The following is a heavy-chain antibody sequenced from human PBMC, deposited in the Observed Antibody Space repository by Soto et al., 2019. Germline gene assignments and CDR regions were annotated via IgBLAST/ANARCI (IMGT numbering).Heavy chain of an antibody. CDR3: ARLGGSGRDYGDYAHP. D-gene: IGHD4-17*01. J-gene: IGHJ5*02. Sequence: QVQLQESGPGLVKPSQTLSLTCTVSGGSISSGDYYWSWIRQPPGKGLKWIGYIFYSGNTHYNPSLKSRVTISADTSKNQFSLKLSSVAAADTAVYYCARLGGSGRDYGDYAHPWGQGTLVTVSS. CDR2: IFYSGNT. CDR1: GGSISSGDYY. V-gene: IGHV4-30-4*01.